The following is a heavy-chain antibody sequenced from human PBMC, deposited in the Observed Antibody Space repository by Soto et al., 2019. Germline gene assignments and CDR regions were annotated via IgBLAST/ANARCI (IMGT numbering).Heavy chain of an antibody. CDR2: ISAYNGNT. CDR1: GYTFASYG. Sequence: GASVKVSCKASGYTFASYGISWVRQAPGQGLEWMGWISAYNGNTNYAQKLQGRVTMTTDTSTSTVYMELSSLRSEDTAVYYCARDFTKYSYGHLFDYRGQGTLVTVSS. V-gene: IGHV1-18*01. CDR3: ARDFTKYSYGHLFDY. D-gene: IGHD5-18*01. J-gene: IGHJ4*02.